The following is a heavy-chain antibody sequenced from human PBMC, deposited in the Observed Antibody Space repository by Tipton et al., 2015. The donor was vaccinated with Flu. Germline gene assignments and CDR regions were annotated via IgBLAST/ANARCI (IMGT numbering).Heavy chain of an antibody. CDR1: GFNFADYV. CDR3: ARGVYSSGWYPFFDY. CDR2: VNWRGDNT. V-gene: IGHV3-20*04. J-gene: IGHJ4*02. D-gene: IGHD6-19*01. Sequence: SLRLSCAASGFNFADYVMTWVRQAPGKGLEWVSIVNWRGDNTGYGDSVKGRFTISRDNSKNTLYLQMNSLRAEDTAVYYCARGVYSSGWYPFFDYWGQGTLVTVSS.